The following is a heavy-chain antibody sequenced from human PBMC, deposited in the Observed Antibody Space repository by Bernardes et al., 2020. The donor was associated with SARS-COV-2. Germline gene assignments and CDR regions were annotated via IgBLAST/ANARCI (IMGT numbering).Heavy chain of an antibody. CDR3: ASGGSGKYGWFDP. V-gene: IGHV4-39*01. CDR2: IYYTGST. Sequence: LSLTCTVSRASVSSTSYYWNWIRQSPGMGLEWIASIYYTGSTYYNPFLKSRVTISVDTSKNQFSLKLTSATAADTAVYFCASGGSGKYGWFDPWGQGTLVTVSS. J-gene: IGHJ5*02. CDR1: RASVSSTSYY. D-gene: IGHD3-10*01.